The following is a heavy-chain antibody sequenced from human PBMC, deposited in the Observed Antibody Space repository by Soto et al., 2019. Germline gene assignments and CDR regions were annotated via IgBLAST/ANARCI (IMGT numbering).Heavy chain of an antibody. V-gene: IGHV3-30*18. CDR2: ISYDGRNK. D-gene: IGHD3-22*01. Sequence: GGSLRLSCAASGLTFSSYGMHWVRQAPGRGLEWVAGISYDGRNKYYVDSVKGRFTISRDNSKNTLDLQMNSLRVEDTAVFYCAQDTYYHDTSGYYTFAYWGQGALVTVSS. CDR3: AQDTYYHDTSGYYTFAY. J-gene: IGHJ4*02. CDR1: GLTFSSYG.